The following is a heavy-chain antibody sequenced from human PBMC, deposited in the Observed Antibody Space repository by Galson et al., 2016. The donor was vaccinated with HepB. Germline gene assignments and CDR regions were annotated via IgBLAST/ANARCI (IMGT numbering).Heavy chain of an antibody. D-gene: IGHD7-27*01. CDR3: AGSYLLGCGFGS. V-gene: IGHV6-1*01. Sequence: CAISGDSVSSNSVGWYWIRQSPSRGLEWLGRTYYRSKWHFDFAESVKSRITINTNTAKNQFSLQLNSVTPEDTAIYYCAGSYLLGCGFGSWGQGTLVTASS. CDR2: TYYRSKWHF. CDR1: GDSVSSNSVG. J-gene: IGHJ4*02.